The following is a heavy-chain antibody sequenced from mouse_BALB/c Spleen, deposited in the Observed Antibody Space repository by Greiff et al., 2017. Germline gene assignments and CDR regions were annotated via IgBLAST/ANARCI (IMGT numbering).Heavy chain of an antibody. D-gene: IGHD1-1*01. CDR3: ATLDYGSSYGAMDY. CDR1: GYTFTSYW. J-gene: IGHJ4*01. Sequence: VQLQQPGAELVKPGAPVKLSCKASGYTFTSYWMNWVKQRPGRGLEWIGRIDPSDSETHYNQKFKDKATLTVDKSSSTAYIQLSSLTSEDSAVYYCATLDYGSSYGAMDYWGQGTSVTVSS. CDR2: IDPSDSET. V-gene: IGHV1-69*02.